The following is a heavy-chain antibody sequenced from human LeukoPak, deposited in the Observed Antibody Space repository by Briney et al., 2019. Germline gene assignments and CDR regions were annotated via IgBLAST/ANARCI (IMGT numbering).Heavy chain of an antibody. CDR3: ATAVTGGAISF. CDR2: ITSSGGIT. CDR1: GFTFSTYA. V-gene: IGHV3-23*01. D-gene: IGHD1-14*01. Sequence: EPGGSLRLSCAASGFTFSTYAMSWVRQAPGKGLEWVSIITSSGGITNYADSVKGRFTISRDNSKNTLYLQMNSLKPDGTAVYYCATAVTGGAISFWGQGALVTVSS. J-gene: IGHJ4*02.